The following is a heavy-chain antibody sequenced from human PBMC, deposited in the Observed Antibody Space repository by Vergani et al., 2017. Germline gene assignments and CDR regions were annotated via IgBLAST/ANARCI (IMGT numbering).Heavy chain of an antibody. V-gene: IGHV3-66*01. CDR1: GFTFDDYA. CDR3: ARETDGDYGDYDSPTHGAFDI. D-gene: IGHD4-17*01. Sequence: EVQLVESGGGLVQPDRSLRLSCAASGFTFDDYAMHWVRQAPGKGLEWVSGIYSGGSTYYADSVKGRFTISRDNSKNTLYLQMNSLRAEDTAVYYCARETDGDYGDYDSPTHGAFDIWGQGTMVTVSS. J-gene: IGHJ3*02. CDR2: IYSGGST.